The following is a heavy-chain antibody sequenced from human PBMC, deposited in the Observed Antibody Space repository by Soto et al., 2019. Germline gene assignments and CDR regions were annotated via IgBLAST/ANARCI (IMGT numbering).Heavy chain of an antibody. Sequence: GASVKVSCKASGFTFTSSAMQWVRQARGQRLEWIGWIVVGSGNTNYAQKFQERVTITRDMSTSTAYMELSSLRSEDTAVYYCAAVLAVASYYFDYWGQGTLVTVSS. CDR2: IVVGSGNT. CDR3: AAVLAVASYYFDY. J-gene: IGHJ4*02. D-gene: IGHD6-19*01. V-gene: IGHV1-58*02. CDR1: GFTFTSSA.